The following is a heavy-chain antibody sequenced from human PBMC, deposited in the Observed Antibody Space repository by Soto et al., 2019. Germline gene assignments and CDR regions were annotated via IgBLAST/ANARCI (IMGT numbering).Heavy chain of an antibody. J-gene: IGHJ6*02. V-gene: IGHV4-4*02. CDR2: IYHSGST. D-gene: IGHD6-19*01. CDR3: ARVYRLGIHYYYYNGMHV. Sequence: SETLSLTCAVSGGSISSSNWWSWVRQPPGKGLEWIGEIYHSGSTNYNPSLKSRVTISVDKSKNQFSLKLSSVTAADTAVYYCARVYRLGIHYYYYNGMHVWGQGTTVTVSS. CDR1: GGSISSSNW.